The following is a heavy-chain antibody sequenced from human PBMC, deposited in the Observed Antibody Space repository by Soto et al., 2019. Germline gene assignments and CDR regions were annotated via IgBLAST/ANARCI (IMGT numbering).Heavy chain of an antibody. CDR2: ISYDGSNK. CDR3: ARDSSRVRGVSLPAGWFDP. J-gene: IGHJ5*02. D-gene: IGHD3-10*01. V-gene: IGHV3-30-3*01. Sequence: GGSLRLSCAASGFTFSSYAMHWVRQAPGKGLEWVAVISYDGSNKYYADSVKGRFTISRDNSKNTLYLQMNSLRAEDTAVYYCARDSSRVRGVSLPAGWFDPWGQGTLVTVSS. CDR1: GFTFSSYA.